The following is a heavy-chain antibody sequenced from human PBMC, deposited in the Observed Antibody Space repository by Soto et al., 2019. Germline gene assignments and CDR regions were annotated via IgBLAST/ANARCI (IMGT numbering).Heavy chain of an antibody. J-gene: IGHJ2*01. V-gene: IGHV4-61*01. CDR2: ISHTGST. CDR1: GGSVSSGSHY. CDR3: ARGMGRYFDL. D-gene: IGHD2-8*01. Sequence: QVQLQESGPGLVKPSETLSLTCAVSGGSVSSGSHYWSWIRQSPGEGLEWIAYISHTGSTNYSPSLKSRVAMSLDTSKNEFSLRLTSLTATDTAVYFCARGMGRYFDLWGRGTLVTVFS.